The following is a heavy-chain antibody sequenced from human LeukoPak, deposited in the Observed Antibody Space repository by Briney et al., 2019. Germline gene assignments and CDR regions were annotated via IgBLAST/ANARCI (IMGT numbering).Heavy chain of an antibody. V-gene: IGHV3-7*05. D-gene: IGHD2-15*01. Sequence: GGSLRLSCAASGFTFSNYWMSWVRQAPGKGLEWVAHINQDGSEKYYVDSVKGRFTISRDNAKDSLYLQMNSLRAEDTAVYYCARDGGGDIVVAFAFDIWGQGTMVTVSS. J-gene: IGHJ3*02. CDR3: ARDGGGDIVVAFAFDI. CDR2: INQDGSEK. CDR1: GFTFSNYW.